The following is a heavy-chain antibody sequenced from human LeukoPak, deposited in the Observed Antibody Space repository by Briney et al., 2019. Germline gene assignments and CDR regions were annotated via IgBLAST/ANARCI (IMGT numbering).Heavy chain of an antibody. Sequence: KPSQTLSLTCTVSGGSISSGGYYWSWIRQHPGKGLEWIGYIYYSGSTYYNPSLKSRVTISVDTARNQFSLKLSSVTAADTAVYYCARGSYDFWSGPAFDYWGQGTLVTVSS. CDR2: IYYSGST. V-gene: IGHV4-31*03. CDR3: ARGSYDFWSGPAFDY. CDR1: GGSISSGGYY. D-gene: IGHD3-3*01. J-gene: IGHJ4*02.